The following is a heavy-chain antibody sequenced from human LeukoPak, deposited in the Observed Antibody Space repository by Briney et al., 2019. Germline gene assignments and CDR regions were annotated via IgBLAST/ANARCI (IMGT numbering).Heavy chain of an antibody. D-gene: IGHD2-2*01. V-gene: IGHV3-30*03. J-gene: IGHJ3*02. CDR3: ARDFSGSMDFDI. CDR2: ISYDGSNK. CDR1: GFTFSSYG. Sequence: GRSLRLSCAASGFTFSSYGMHWVRQAPGKGLEWVAVISYDGSNKYYADSVKGRFTISRDNSKNTLYLQMNSLRAEDTAVYYCARDFSGSMDFDIWGQGTMVTVSS.